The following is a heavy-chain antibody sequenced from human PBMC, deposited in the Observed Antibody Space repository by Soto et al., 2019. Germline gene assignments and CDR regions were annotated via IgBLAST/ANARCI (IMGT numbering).Heavy chain of an antibody. CDR3: AKYLYSIAVAGPNTFDY. CDR2: ISWDGGST. J-gene: IGHJ4*02. Sequence: GGSLRLSCAASGFTFDDYTMHWVRHAPGKGLEWVSLISWDGGSTYYADSVKGRFTISRDNSKNSLYLQMNSLRTEDTALYYCAKYLYSIAVAGPNTFDYWGQGTLVTGSA. CDR1: GFTFDDYT. D-gene: IGHD6-19*01. V-gene: IGHV3-43*01.